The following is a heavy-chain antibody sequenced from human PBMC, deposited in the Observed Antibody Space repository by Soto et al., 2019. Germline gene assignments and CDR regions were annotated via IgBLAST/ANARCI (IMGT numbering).Heavy chain of an antibody. V-gene: IGHV3-66*01. CDR2: IYTGGST. CDR1: GFTVSSNY. CDR3: ARDYGGSGRFDY. D-gene: IGHD4-17*01. Sequence: EVQLVESGGGLVQPGGSLRLSCAASGFTVSSNYMSWVRQAPGKGLEWVSVIYTGGSTYYADSVKGRFTISRDNSKNTLYLQMNSLRAEDTAVYCCARDYGGSGRFDYWGQGTLVTVSS. J-gene: IGHJ4*02.